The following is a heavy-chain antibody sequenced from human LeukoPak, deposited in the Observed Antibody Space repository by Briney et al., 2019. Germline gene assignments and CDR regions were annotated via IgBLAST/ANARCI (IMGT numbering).Heavy chain of an antibody. J-gene: IGHJ4*02. Sequence: GGSLRLSWVASGFTFCSYWMSWVRQVPGKGLEWVANIKQDGSHIYYVDSLKGRFTISRDNAKNSLYLQMNSLRVEDTAVYYCARIGYSSSSFDYWGQGTLVTVSS. CDR2: IKQDGSHI. V-gene: IGHV3-7*01. CDR3: ARIGYSSSSFDY. D-gene: IGHD6-6*01. CDR1: GFTFCSYW.